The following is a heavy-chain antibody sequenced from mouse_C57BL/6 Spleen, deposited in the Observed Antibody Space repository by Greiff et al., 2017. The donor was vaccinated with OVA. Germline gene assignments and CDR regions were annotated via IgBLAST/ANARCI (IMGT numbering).Heavy chain of an antibody. CDR2: IDPETGGT. J-gene: IGHJ4*01. D-gene: IGHD2-10*01. V-gene: IGHV1-15*01. CDR1: GYTFTDYE. CDR3: TRPLPHYYAMDY. Sequence: VKLQESGAELVRPGASVTLSCKASGYTFTDYEMHWVKQTPVHGLEWIGAIDPETGGTAYNQKFKGKAILTADKSSSTAYMELRSLTSEDSAVYYCTRPLPHYYAMDYWGQGTSVTVSS.